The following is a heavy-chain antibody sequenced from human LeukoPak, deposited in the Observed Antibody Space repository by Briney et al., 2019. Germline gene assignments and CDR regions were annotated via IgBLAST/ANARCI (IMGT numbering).Heavy chain of an antibody. Sequence: SETLSLTCTVAGGSIGSYYRSWVRQPPGKGLDWIGYIYYSGSTNYNPSLKSRVTISVDTSKNQFSLKLSSVTAADTAVYYCARHRDDAFDIWGQGTMVTVSS. CDR1: GGSIGSYY. CDR3: ARHRDDAFDI. CDR2: IYYSGST. V-gene: IGHV4-59*08. J-gene: IGHJ3*02.